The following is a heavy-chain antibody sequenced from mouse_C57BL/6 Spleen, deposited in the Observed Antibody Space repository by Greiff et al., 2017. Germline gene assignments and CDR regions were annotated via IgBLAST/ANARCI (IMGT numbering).Heavy chain of an antibody. V-gene: IGHV1-69*01. Sequence: VQLQQPGAELVMPGASVKLSCKASGYTFTSYWMHWVKQRPGQGLEWIGEIDPSDSYTNYNQKFKGKSTLTVDKSSSTAYMQLSSLTSEDSAVSYCARKDYGALDYWGQGTSVTVSS. J-gene: IGHJ4*01. D-gene: IGHD1-1*01. CDR1: GYTFTSYW. CDR2: IDPSDSYT. CDR3: ARKDYGALDY.